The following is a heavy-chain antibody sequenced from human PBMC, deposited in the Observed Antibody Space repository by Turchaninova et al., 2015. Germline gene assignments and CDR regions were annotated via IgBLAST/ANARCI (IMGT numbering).Heavy chain of an antibody. D-gene: IGHD2-15*01. CDR1: GLTFRNNG. Sequence: VQLVESGGGVVQPGRSVGVSGAALGLTFRNNGIHWGLPAPGKGLGWVAVIYYDVISKHYADSVKVRFTVSRDDARSTLYLHMDSLRVEDTAVYYCATDGPPDAVVGATLDYWGQGALVTVSS. CDR3: ATDGPPDAVVGATLDY. J-gene: IGHJ4*02. CDR2: IYYDVISK. V-gene: IGHV3-33*01.